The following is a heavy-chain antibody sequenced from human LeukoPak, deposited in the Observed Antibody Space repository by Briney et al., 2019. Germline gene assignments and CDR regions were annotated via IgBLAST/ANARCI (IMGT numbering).Heavy chain of an antibody. D-gene: IGHD6-19*01. CDR2: IYSAGNT. J-gene: IGHJ4*02. CDR1: GFTVSSNY. CDR3: ARGGTPGYSSGRIDY. Sequence: GSLRLSCVASGFTVSSNYMSWVRQAPGKGLEWVSVIYSAGNTYYADSVKGRFTISRHNSENTLYLHMNSLRVEDTAVYFCARGGTPGYSSGRIDYRGQGTLVTVSS. V-gene: IGHV3-53*04.